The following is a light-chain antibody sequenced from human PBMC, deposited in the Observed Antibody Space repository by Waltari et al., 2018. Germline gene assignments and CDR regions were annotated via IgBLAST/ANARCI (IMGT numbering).Light chain of an antibody. CDR1: SSDGGHYYY. V-gene: IGLV2-14*03. CDR3: NSYTHTTWV. Sequence: QSVLTHPASVSGSPGQTITISCTGTSSDGGHYYYVSWYQQHPGTAPKVLIYDLSNRPSGVSHRLSGSKSGTTAFLTTTGIPAEDEADYYCNSYTHTTWVFGGGTKLTVL. J-gene: IGLJ3*02. CDR2: DLS.